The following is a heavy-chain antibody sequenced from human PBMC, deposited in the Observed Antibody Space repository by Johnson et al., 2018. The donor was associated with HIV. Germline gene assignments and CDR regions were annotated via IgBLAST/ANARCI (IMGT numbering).Heavy chain of an antibody. CDR2: IKQDGSEK. CDR3: AKDLGERECEEWASDYYDFGRELPCQDPRGVVGTFDV. Sequence: VQLVESGGGLVQPGGSLRLSCAASGFTFSSYWMSWVRQAPGKGLEWVANIKQDGSEKYYADSVKGRFTISRDNSKGTLYLQMDGLGPEDKALYYCAKDLGERECEEWASDYYDFGRELPCQDPRGVVGTFDVWGQGTMVTVSS. J-gene: IGHJ3*01. CDR1: GFTFSSYW. D-gene: IGHD3-3*01. V-gene: IGHV3-7*01.